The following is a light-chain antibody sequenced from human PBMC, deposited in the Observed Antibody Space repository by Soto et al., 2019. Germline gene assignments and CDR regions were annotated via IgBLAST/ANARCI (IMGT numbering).Light chain of an antibody. CDR3: QQYNNWPPIT. Sequence: VVLTQSPNTLSLSPGDRATLSFRAIKSFSRSYLACYQKKPGQALRLXLYGASTRATGIPARFSGSGSRTEFTLTISSLQSEDFAVYYCQQYNNWPPITFGQGTRLEIK. J-gene: IGKJ5*01. V-gene: IGKV3-15*01. CDR2: GAS. CDR1: KSFSRSY.